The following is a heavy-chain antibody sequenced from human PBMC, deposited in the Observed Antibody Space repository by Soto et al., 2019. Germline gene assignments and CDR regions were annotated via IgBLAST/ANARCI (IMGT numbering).Heavy chain of an antibody. V-gene: IGHV1-18*01. CDR2: ISAYNGHT. CDR1: GYTFDTYG. D-gene: IGHD3-16*01. CDR3: ARGRTWGARDFDY. J-gene: IGHJ4*02. Sequence: QVQLVQSGSEVKRPGASVRVSCKASGYTFDTYGISWVRQAPGQGLEWMGWISAYNGHTDYAQRFQGRVTMTTDTYTNTVSLELRGLRSDDTAVYYCARGRTWGARDFDYWGQGTLATVSS.